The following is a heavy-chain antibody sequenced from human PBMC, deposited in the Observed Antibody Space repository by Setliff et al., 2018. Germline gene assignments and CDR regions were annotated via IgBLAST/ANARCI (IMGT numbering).Heavy chain of an antibody. Sequence: KPGGSLRLSCAASGFTFSDYYMSWVRQAPGKGLEWVSHISSGGSSVYFADSVKGRFTTSRDNAKDTLYLQMNSLRAEDTAVYYCAKGGIGSFDYWGQGTLVTVS. CDR3: AKGGIGSFDY. CDR2: ISSGGSSV. J-gene: IGHJ4*02. V-gene: IGHV3-11*04. D-gene: IGHD2-15*01. CDR1: GFTFSDYY.